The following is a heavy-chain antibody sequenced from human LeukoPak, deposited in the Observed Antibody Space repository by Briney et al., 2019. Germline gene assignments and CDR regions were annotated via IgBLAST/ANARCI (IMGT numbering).Heavy chain of an antibody. CDR3: AQDLAWGAFDH. CDR2: ISPSGGGT. J-gene: IGHJ4*02. CDR1: GFTFSSRDW. D-gene: IGHD7-27*01. V-gene: IGHV3-23*01. Sequence: GGSLRLSCVASGFTFSSRDWMTWVRQAPGKGLEWVSGISPSGGGTYYADSVKGRFTISRDDSKNTLPLQMNSLRVEDTAVYYCAQDLAWGAFDHWGQGTLVTVSS.